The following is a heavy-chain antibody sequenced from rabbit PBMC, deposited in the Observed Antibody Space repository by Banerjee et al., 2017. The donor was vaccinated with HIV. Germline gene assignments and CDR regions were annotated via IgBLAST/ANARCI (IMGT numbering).Heavy chain of an antibody. Sequence: QEQLEESGGGLVQPGGSLTLFCKASGFSLSSYSMGWVRQAPGKGLEWIGCISTGDGSTYYANWVNGRFTISSHNAQNTLYLQMTSLTAADMATYFCARDGVYTGPDYDLWGPGTLVTVS. D-gene: IGHD2-1*01. CDR3: ARDGVYTGPDYDL. V-gene: IGHV1S47*01. CDR1: GFSLSSYS. J-gene: IGHJ4*01. CDR2: ISTGDGST.